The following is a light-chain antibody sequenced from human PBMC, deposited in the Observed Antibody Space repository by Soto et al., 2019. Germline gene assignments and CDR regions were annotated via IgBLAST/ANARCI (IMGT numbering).Light chain of an antibody. CDR3: AAWDDSLSGYV. V-gene: IGLV1-47*02. CDR1: GSNIGSNY. Sequence: QSVLTQPPSASGTPGQRVTISCSGSGSNIGSNYVYWYQQLPGTAPKLLIYSNNQRPSGVPDRFSGSKSGTSASLAISGLRSDDEADYYCAAWDDSLSGYVFGTGTKVT. CDR2: SNN. J-gene: IGLJ1*01.